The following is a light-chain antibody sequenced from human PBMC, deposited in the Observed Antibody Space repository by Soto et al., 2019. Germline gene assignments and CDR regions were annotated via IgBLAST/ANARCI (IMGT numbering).Light chain of an antibody. CDR1: QSISAW. Sequence: DIQMTQSPSTLSASVGDRVSINCRASQSISAWLAWYQQKPGKAPRLLIYKASTLEIGVPSRFSGSGSGTQFTLTISSLQPDDFGTYYCQQYNSYSSWTFGHGTKVDIK. J-gene: IGKJ1*01. V-gene: IGKV1-5*03. CDR2: KAS. CDR3: QQYNSYSSWT.